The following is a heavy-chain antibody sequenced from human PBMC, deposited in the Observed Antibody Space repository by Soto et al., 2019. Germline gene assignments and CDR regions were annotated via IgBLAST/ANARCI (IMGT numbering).Heavy chain of an antibody. Sequence: QVHLVQSGAEGKKPGASVKVSCKASGYTFTSYGITWVRQAPGQGLEWMGWISAHNGNTDYAQKLQGRVIVTRDTSTSTAYMELRSLISDDTAVYYCARVRYGDYWGQGALVTVSS. CDR3: ARVRYGDY. V-gene: IGHV1-18*01. CDR1: GYTFTSYG. CDR2: ISAHNGNT. J-gene: IGHJ4*02. D-gene: IGHD1-1*01.